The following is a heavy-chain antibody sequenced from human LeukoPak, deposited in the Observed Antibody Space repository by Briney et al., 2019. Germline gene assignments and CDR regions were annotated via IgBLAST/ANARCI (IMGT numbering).Heavy chain of an antibody. CDR2: IWYDGSKK. Sequence: GGSLRLSCAASGFTFSNYGMHWVRQAPGKGLEWVTVIWYDGSKKYYAESVKGRFTISRDNSKNTLYLQMNSLRAEDTAVYYCAKSYSSSWCIDYWGQGTLVTVSS. CDR1: GFTFSNYG. CDR3: AKSYSSSWCIDY. J-gene: IGHJ4*02. D-gene: IGHD6-13*01. V-gene: IGHV3-33*06.